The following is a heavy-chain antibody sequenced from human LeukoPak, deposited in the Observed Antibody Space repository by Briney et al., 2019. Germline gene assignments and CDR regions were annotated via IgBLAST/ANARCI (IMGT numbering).Heavy chain of an antibody. V-gene: IGHV1-2*02. CDR2: INPNSGGT. CDR1: GYTFTGYY. J-gene: IGHJ4*02. D-gene: IGHD1-1*01. CDR3: ARGKTIDY. Sequence: GASVKVSCKASGYTFTGYYMHWVRQAPGQGLEWMGWINPNSGGTNYAQKFQGRVTMTTDLSTSTVYMELKSLTSDDTAIYYCARGKTIDYWGQGTLVTVSS.